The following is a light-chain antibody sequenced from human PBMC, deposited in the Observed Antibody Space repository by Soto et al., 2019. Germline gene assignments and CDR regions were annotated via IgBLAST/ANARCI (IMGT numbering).Light chain of an antibody. Sequence: ELVMTQSPATLSVSPGGRATLSCRASQSIGDTLAWYQQKPGQAPRLLIYGASSRVTGFPARFSGSGSGTDFTLTISSLQSEDFAVYYCQQYNNWPQTFGQGTKVDIK. V-gene: IGKV3-15*01. CDR1: QSIGDT. CDR2: GAS. J-gene: IGKJ1*01. CDR3: QQYNNWPQT.